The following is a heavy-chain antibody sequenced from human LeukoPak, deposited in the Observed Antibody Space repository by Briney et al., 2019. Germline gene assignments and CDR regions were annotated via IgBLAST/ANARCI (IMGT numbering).Heavy chain of an antibody. D-gene: IGHD6-13*01. CDR1: GYTFTGYY. Sequence: GASVKVSCKASGYTFTGYYMHWVRQAPGQGLEWMGWINPNSGGTNYAQKFQGWVTMTRDTSISTAYMELSRLRSDDTAVYYFARGFGIAAAGDAFDIWGQGTMVTVSS. CDR2: INPNSGGT. V-gene: IGHV1-2*04. CDR3: ARGFGIAAAGDAFDI. J-gene: IGHJ3*02.